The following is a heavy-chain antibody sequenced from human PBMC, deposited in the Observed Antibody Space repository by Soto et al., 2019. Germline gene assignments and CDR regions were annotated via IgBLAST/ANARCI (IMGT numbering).Heavy chain of an antibody. CDR2: ITSSGSNT. CDR3: ARRGTISSAHHFEH. Sequence: QVQLVESGGGLVKPGGSLRLSCAASGFTFSGYNMSWIRQAPGKGLEWVSYITSSGSNTFDAESVKGRFTISRDNTMNLLYLQMNSLSAEDTAVYYCARRGTISSAHHFEHWGKGTLVTVSS. V-gene: IGHV3-11*01. J-gene: IGHJ4*02. D-gene: IGHD6-6*01. CDR1: GFTFSGYN.